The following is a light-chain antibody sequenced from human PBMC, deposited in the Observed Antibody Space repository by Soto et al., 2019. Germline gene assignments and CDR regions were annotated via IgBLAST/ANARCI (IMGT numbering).Light chain of an antibody. CDR2: GAS. Sequence: EVVMTQSPATLSVSPGERATLSCRASQSVSNYLAWYQQKPGQAPRLLIYGASSRATGIPDRFSGSGSGTDFTLTISRLEPEDFAVYYCQQYGSSPLTFGQGTRLEIK. J-gene: IGKJ5*01. V-gene: IGKV3-20*01. CDR3: QQYGSSPLT. CDR1: QSVSNY.